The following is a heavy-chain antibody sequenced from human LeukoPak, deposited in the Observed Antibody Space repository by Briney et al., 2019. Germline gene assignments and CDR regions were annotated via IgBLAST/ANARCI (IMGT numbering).Heavy chain of an antibody. J-gene: IGHJ6*04. CDR3: ASIRGDIVVVPAARMDV. CDR2: INHSGST. CDR1: GGSFSGYY. D-gene: IGHD2-2*01. Sequence: PSETLSLTCAVYGGSFSGYYWSWIRQPPGKGLEWIGEINHSGSTNYNPSLKSRVTISVDTSKNQFSLKLSSVTAADTAVYYCASIRGDIVVVPAARMDVWGKGTTVTVSS. V-gene: IGHV4-34*01.